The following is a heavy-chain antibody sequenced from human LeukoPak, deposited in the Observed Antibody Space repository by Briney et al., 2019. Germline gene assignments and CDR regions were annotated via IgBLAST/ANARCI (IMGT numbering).Heavy chain of an antibody. J-gene: IGHJ4*02. V-gene: IGHV1-18*04. D-gene: IGHD2-21*01. Sequence: ASVKVSCKASGYTFTSYGISWVRQAPGQGLEGMGWISAYNGNTNYAQKLQGRVTMTTDTSTSTAYMELRSLRSEDTALYYCARDDCGDTSYPGGYWGQGTLVTVSS. CDR1: GYTFTSYG. CDR2: ISAYNGNT. CDR3: ARDDCGDTSYPGGY.